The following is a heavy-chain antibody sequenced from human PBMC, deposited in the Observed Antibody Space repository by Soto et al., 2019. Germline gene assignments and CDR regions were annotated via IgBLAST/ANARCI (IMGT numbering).Heavy chain of an antibody. Sequence: ASVKVSCKASGYTFTSYGISWVRQAPGQGLEWMGWISAYNGNTNYAQKLQGRVTMTTDTSTSTAYMELRSLRSDDTAVYYCARERGSYSLKYYYYGMDVWGQGTTVTVSS. V-gene: IGHV1-18*01. D-gene: IGHD3-10*01. CDR1: GYTFTSYG. J-gene: IGHJ6*02. CDR2: ISAYNGNT. CDR3: ARERGSYSLKYYYYGMDV.